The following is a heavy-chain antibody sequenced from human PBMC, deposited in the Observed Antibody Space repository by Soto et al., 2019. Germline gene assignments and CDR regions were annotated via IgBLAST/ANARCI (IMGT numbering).Heavy chain of an antibody. J-gene: IGHJ6*02. CDR3: ARPGIAVAGRCYYYGMDV. CDR1: GYTFTSYY. V-gene: IGHV1-46*01. CDR2: INPSGGST. Sequence: AAVKVSCKASGYTFTSYYMHWVRQAPGQGLEWMGIINPSGGSTSYAQKFHDRVTITRDKSTSTVYMELSRLRSADTAVYYCARPGIAVAGRCYYYGMDVWGQGTTVTVSS. D-gene: IGHD6-19*01.